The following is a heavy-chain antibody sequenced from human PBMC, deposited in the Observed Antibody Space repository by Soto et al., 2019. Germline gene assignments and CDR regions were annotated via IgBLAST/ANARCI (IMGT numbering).Heavy chain of an antibody. CDR2: IYYSGST. CDR1: GGSISSGGYY. Sequence: SETLSLTCTVSGGSISSGGYYWSWIRQHPGKGLEWIGYIYYSGSTYYNPSLKSRVTISVDTSKNQFSLKLSSVTAAGTAVYYCARERDDYSNYGALYYYGMDVWGQGTTVTVSS. CDR3: ARERDDYSNYGALYYYGMDV. J-gene: IGHJ6*02. D-gene: IGHD4-4*01. V-gene: IGHV4-31*03.